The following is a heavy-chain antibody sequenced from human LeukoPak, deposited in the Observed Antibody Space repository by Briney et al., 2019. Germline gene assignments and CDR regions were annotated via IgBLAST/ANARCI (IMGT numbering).Heavy chain of an antibody. CDR3: ATGYSSTWYYFDY. V-gene: IGHV4-59*01. CDR1: GDSISSYY. D-gene: IGHD6-13*01. J-gene: IGHJ4*02. CDR2: IYHSWST. Sequence: SETLSLTCTVSGDSISSYYWSWIRQPPGKALEWVGYIYHSWSTNYNPSLKSRVTISAATSKHQFSLKLASVTAADTAVYYCATGYSSTWYYFDYWGQGTLVTVSS.